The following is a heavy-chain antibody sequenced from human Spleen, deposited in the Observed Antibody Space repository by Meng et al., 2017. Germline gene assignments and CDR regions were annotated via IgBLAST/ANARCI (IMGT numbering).Heavy chain of an antibody. V-gene: IGHV7-4-1*02. D-gene: IGHD2-2*01. CDR2: INTKTGNP. Sequence: QVELVQSGAEVKKPGASVTVSCKASGYTLTSYAINWLRQAPGQGLEWMGWINTKTGNPTYAQGFTGRLVFSLDTSVSTAYLQISGLKADDTAVYYCTRDGYSDCSRTSCFDYWGQGTLVTVSS. CDR1: GYTLTSYA. J-gene: IGHJ4*02. CDR3: TRDGYSDCSRTSCFDY.